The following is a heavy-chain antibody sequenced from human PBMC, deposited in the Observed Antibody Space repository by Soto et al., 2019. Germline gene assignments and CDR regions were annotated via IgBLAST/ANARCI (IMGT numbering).Heavy chain of an antibody. D-gene: IGHD6-6*01. CDR3: AHRSSSSFGY. Sequence: SGPTLVNPTQTLTLTCTFSGLSLSTNAVAVGWIRQPPGKALEWLALVYGDDGKRYSPSLNSRLTITKDTSKNQVVLTMTSMDPVDTGTYFCAHRSSSSFGYWGQGTLVTVSS. CDR1: GLSLSTNAVA. J-gene: IGHJ4*02. V-gene: IGHV2-5*02. CDR2: VYGDDGK.